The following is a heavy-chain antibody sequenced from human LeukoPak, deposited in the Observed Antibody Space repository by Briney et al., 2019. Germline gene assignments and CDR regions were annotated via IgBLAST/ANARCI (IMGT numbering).Heavy chain of an antibody. CDR3: ARQPANGDYFDN. D-gene: IGHD2-2*01. Sequence: SETLSRTCTVSGGSISSYYWTWIRQPPGRGLEWIGSISYSGSTNYNPSLKSRVTTLVDMSKHQFSLRLTSVTAADTAVYYCARQPANGDYFDNWGQGTLVTVSS. V-gene: IGHV4-59*08. CDR2: ISYSGST. J-gene: IGHJ4*02. CDR1: GGSISSYY.